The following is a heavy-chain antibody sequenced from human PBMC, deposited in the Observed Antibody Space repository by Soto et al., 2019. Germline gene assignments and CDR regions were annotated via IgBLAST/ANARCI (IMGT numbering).Heavy chain of an antibody. J-gene: IGHJ5*02. CDR2: ISSGNNAI. Sequence: VQLVESGGGLVQPGGSLRLSCAASGFSISTPSMNWVRQAPGKGLEWVSFISSGNNAIYYADSVKGRFKISRDIAKNSVYLQMNSLGAEDTAVYYCATGGTVSTAWGQGTRVTVSS. V-gene: IGHV3-48*01. CDR3: ATGGTVSTA. D-gene: IGHD4-4*01. CDR1: GFSISTPS.